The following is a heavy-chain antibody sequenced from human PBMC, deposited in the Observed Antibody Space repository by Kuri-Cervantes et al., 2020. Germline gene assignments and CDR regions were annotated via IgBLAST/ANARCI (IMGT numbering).Heavy chain of an antibody. J-gene: IGHJ5*02. CDR1: GFTFSSYW. D-gene: IGHD3-10*01. V-gene: IGHV4-39*01. CDR2: LYYSGST. CDR3: ARQTSGWFDP. Sequence: GSLRLSCAASGFTFSSYWMSWVRQPPGKGLEWIGSLYYSGSTYYNPSLKSRLTISVDTSKNQFSLKLSSVTAADTAVYYCARQTSGWFDPWGQGTRVTVSS.